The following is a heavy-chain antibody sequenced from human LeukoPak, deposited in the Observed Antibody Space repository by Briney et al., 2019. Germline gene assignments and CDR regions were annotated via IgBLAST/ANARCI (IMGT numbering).Heavy chain of an antibody. J-gene: IGHJ5*02. CDR3: ARRCSGDYGHWFDP. V-gene: IGHV4-59*08. Sequence: SETLSLTCTVSGGSISSYYWSWIRQPPGKRLEWIGYIYHSGSTNYNSSLKSRVTISVDTSKNQFSLKLSSVTAADTAVYYCARRCSGDYGHWFDPWGQGTLVTVSS. CDR1: GGSISSYY. CDR2: IYHSGST. D-gene: IGHD4-17*01.